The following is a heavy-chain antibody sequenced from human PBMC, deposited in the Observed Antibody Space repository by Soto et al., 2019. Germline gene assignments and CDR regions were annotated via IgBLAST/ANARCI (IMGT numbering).Heavy chain of an antibody. CDR2: INPNSGGT. V-gene: IGHV1-2*02. CDR3: ARDPVYGWNYDRRAPGLFFDY. D-gene: IGHD1-7*01. Sequence: ASVKVSCKASGYTFTGYYMHWVRQAPGQGLEWMGWINPNSGGTNYAQKFQGRVTMTRDTSISTAYMELSRLRSDDTAAYYCARDPVYGWNYDRRAPGLFFDYWGQGTLVTVYS. J-gene: IGHJ4*02. CDR1: GYTFTGYY.